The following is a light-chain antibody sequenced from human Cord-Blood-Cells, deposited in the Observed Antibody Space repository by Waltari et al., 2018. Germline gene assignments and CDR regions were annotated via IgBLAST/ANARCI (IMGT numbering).Light chain of an antibody. CDR1: SSDVGGYNY. CDR2: DVS. J-gene: IGLJ1*01. CDR3: CSYAGSYTFV. Sequence: QSALTQPRSVSGSPGQSVTISCTGTSSDVGGYNYVSWYQQHPGKAPKLMIYDVSKRPSGFPDRFSGSKSGNTASLTISGLQAEDEADYYCCSYAGSYTFVVGTGTKVTVL. V-gene: IGLV2-11*01.